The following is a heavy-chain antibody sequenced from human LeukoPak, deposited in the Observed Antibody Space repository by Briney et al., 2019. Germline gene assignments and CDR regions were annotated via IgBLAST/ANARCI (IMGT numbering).Heavy chain of an antibody. D-gene: IGHD3-10*01. CDR3: AKDMVRGVINGY. CDR1: GFTFSSYG. J-gene: IGHJ4*02. Sequence: PGGSLRLSCAASGFTFSSYGMSWVRQAPGKGLEWVSAISGSGGSTYYADSVKGRFTISRDNSKNTLYLQMNSLRAEDTAVYYCAKDMVRGVINGYWGQGTLVTVSS. V-gene: IGHV3-23*01. CDR2: ISGSGGST.